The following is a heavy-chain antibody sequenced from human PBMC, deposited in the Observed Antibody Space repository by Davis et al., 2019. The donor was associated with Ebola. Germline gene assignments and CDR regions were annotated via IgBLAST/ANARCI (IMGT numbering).Heavy chain of an antibody. CDR2: ISSSSSYI. CDR3: ARVDSSGFVYYYYGMDV. V-gene: IGHV3-21*01. J-gene: IGHJ6*02. Sequence: GESLKISCAASGFTFSSYWMSWVRQAPGKGLEWVSSISSSSSYIYYADSVKGRFTISRDNAKNSLYLQMNSLRAEDTAVYYCARVDSSGFVYYYYGMDVWGQGTTVTVSS. D-gene: IGHD6-19*01. CDR1: GFTFSSYW.